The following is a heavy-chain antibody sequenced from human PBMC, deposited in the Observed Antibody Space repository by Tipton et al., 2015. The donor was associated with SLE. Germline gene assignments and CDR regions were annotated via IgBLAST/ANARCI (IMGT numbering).Heavy chain of an antibody. D-gene: IGHD3-10*01. CDR1: GGSFSGYY. CDR2: INHSGST. Sequence: TLSLTCAVYGGSFSGYYWSWIRQPPGKGLEWIGEINHSGSTNYNPSLKSRVTISVDTSKNQFSLKLSSVTAADTAVYYCAAMVRGVIITTYYFDYWGQGTLVTVSS. CDR3: AAMVRGVIITTYYFDY. J-gene: IGHJ4*02. V-gene: IGHV4-34*01.